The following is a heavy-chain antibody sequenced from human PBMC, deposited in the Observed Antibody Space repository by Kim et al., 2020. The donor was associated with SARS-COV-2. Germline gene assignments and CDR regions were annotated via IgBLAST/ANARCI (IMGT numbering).Heavy chain of an antibody. Sequence: ASVKVSCKASGYIFSNFAMNWVRQAPGQGLEWMGWISTETGNPTYAQGFTGRFVFSWDASVSTAYLQITRLKAEDTAVYYCARGAGDYGSGGLDFWGQGPTVTVSS. CDR1: GYIFSNFA. CDR3: ARGAGDYGSGGLDF. D-gene: IGHD3-10*01. V-gene: IGHV7-4-1*02. J-gene: IGHJ6*02. CDR2: ISTETGNP.